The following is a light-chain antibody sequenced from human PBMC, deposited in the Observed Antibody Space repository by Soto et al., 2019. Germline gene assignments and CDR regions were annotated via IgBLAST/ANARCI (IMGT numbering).Light chain of an antibody. J-gene: IGKJ4*01. CDR1: QSVSSSY. V-gene: IGKV3-20*01. CDR2: GAS. CDR3: HEYDSSPLT. Sequence: EIVLTQSPGTLSLSPGERATLSCRASQSVSSSYLAWYQQKPGQAPRLLIYGASSRATGITDRFSGSGSGIDFTLTSSRLEPEDFAVYYWHEYDSSPLTFGEGTKVEIK.